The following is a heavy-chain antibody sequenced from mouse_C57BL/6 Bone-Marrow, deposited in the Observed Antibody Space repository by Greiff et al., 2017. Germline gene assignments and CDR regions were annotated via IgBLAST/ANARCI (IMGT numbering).Heavy chain of an antibody. V-gene: IGHV1-82*01. D-gene: IGHD1-1*01. J-gene: IGHJ1*03. CDR1: GYAFSSSW. Sequence: VQLQESGPELVKPGASVKISCKASGYAFSSSWMNWVKQRPGKGLEWIGRIYPGDGDTNYNGKFKGKATLTADKSSSTAYMQLSSLTSEYSAVYFCARPITTVVGFDVWGTGTTVTVSS. CDR2: IYPGDGDT. CDR3: ARPITTVVGFDV.